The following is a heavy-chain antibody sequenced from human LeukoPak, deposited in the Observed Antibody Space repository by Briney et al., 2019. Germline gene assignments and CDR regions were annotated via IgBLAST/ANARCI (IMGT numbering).Heavy chain of an antibody. D-gene: IGHD1-20*01. V-gene: IGHV1-8*03. J-gene: IGHJ6*03. CDR3: ARGSITGTYYYYMDV. CDR1: GGTFSSYA. CDR2: MNPNSGNT. Sequence: ASVKVSCKASGGTFSSYAISWVRQAPGQGLEWMGWMNPNSGNTGYAQKFQGRVTITRNTSISTAYMELSSLRSEDTAVYYCARGSITGTYYYYMDVWGKGTTVTVSS.